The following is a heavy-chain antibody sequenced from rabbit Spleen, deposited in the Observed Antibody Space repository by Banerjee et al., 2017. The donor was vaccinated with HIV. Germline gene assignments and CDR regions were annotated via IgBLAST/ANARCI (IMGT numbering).Heavy chain of an antibody. V-gene: IGHV1S40*01. Sequence: QSLEESGGDLVKPGASLTLTCTASGFSFSVTYYMCWVRQPPGKGLEWIGCIYPGSSGTTYYASWAKGRFTISKTSSTTVTLQMTSLTAADTATYFCARDTGTSFSSYGMDLWGQGTLVTVS. D-gene: IGHD8-1*01. CDR3: ARDTGTSFSSYGMDL. CDR1: GFSFSVTYY. J-gene: IGHJ6*01. CDR2: IYPGSSGTT.